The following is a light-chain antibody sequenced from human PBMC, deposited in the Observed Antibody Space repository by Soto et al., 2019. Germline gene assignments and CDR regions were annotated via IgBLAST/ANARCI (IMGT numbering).Light chain of an antibody. V-gene: IGKV2-28*01. CDR2: LGS. CDR1: QSLLHSTGYNY. CDR3: MQALQAPLT. J-gene: IGKJ1*01. Sequence: DIVVTQSPLSLPVTPGEPASISCRSSQSLLHSTGYNYFDWYLQKPGQSPQLLISLGSNRASGVPYWFRCSGSGTDFTLNISRVEAYDGGLEHCMQALQAPLTFGQGTKVE.